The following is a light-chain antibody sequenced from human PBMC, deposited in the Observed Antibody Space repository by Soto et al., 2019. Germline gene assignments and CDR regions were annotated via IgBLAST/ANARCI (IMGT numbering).Light chain of an antibody. V-gene: IGLV1-47*01. CDR3: AAWDDSLSAL. J-gene: IGLJ1*01. CDR1: SSNIGRNY. CDR2: RNY. Sequence: QSVLTQPPSASGTPGQKVTISCSGSSSNIGRNYVYWYRQLPGTAPKLLIYRNYERPSGVPDRFSGSESGTSASLAISGLRSEDEAEYYCAAWDDSLSALFGTGTKLTVL.